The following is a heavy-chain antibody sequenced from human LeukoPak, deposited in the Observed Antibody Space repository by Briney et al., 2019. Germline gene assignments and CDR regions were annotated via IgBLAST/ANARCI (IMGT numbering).Heavy chain of an antibody. Sequence: PGGSLRLSCAASGFTFSSYAMQWVRQAPGKGLECVSFISSNGISTYYANSVKGRLTISRDNSKNTLYLQMGSLRPEDMAVYYCARVAATGNFDYWGQGTLVTVSS. J-gene: IGHJ4*02. CDR1: GFTFSSYA. V-gene: IGHV3-64*01. CDR3: ARVAATGNFDY. CDR2: ISSNGIST. D-gene: IGHD1-1*01.